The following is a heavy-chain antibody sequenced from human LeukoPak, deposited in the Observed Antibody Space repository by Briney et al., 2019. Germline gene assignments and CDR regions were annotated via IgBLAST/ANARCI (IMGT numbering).Heavy chain of an antibody. Sequence: RTSETLSLTCTVSGGSISSGGYYWSWIRQPPGKGLEWIGYIYHSGSTYYNPSLKSRVTISVDRSKNQFSLKLSSVTAADTAVYYCARVRRDYYDSSGYSDYWGQGALVTVSS. CDR2: IYHSGST. CDR1: GGSISSGGYY. J-gene: IGHJ4*02. V-gene: IGHV4-30-2*01. CDR3: ARVRRDYYDSSGYSDY. D-gene: IGHD3-22*01.